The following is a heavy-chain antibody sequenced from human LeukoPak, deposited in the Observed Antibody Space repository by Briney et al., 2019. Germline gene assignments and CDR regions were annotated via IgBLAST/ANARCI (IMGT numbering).Heavy chain of an antibody. D-gene: IGHD3-22*01. CDR1: GGSISSNY. CDR3: ARPSTSSGDAFDI. J-gene: IGHJ3*02. V-gene: IGHV4-59*08. CDR2: IYYSGST. Sequence: SETLSLTCTVSGGSISSNYWGWIRQPPGKGLEWIGYIYYSGSTNYNPSLKSRVTISVDTSKNQFSLKLSSVTAADTAVYYCARPSTSSGDAFDIWGQGTMVTVSS.